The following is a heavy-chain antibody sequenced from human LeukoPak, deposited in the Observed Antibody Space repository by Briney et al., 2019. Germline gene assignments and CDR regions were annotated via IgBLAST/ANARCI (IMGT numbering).Heavy chain of an antibody. CDR1: GFTFSSYG. J-gene: IGHJ3*02. CDR2: IRYDGSNK. D-gene: IGHD5-12*01. V-gene: IGHV3-30*02. CDR3: AKDPIAADAFDI. Sequence: GGSLRLSCAASGFTFSSYGMHWVRQAPGKGLEWVAFIRYDGSNKYYADSVKGRFTISRDNSKNTLYLQMNSLRAEDTAVYYCAKDPIAADAFDIWGQGTMVTVSS.